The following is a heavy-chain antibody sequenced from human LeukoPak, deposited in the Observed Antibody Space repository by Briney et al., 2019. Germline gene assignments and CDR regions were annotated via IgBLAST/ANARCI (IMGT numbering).Heavy chain of an antibody. CDR3: ARAAVSWYFDL. CDR2: INPNSSGT. CDR1: GYTFTGYY. D-gene: IGHD4-11*01. J-gene: IGHJ2*01. Sequence: ASVKVSCKASGYTFTGYYIHWVRQAPGQGLEWMGWINPNSSGTNYAQKFQGRVTMTRDTSISTAYMDLSCLRSDDTAVYYCARAAVSWYFDLWGRGTLVTVSS. V-gene: IGHV1-2*02.